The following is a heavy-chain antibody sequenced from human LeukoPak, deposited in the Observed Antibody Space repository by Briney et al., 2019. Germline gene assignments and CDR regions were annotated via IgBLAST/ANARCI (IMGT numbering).Heavy chain of an antibody. CDR1: GFTFNTYG. D-gene: IGHD2-21*02. V-gene: IGHV3-33*01. CDR2: IWYDGSNK. Sequence: SGGSLRLSCAASGFTFNTYGMHWVCQAPGKGLEWVALIWYDGSNKYYADSVEGRFTISRDNSKNTLYLQMNSLRAEDTAVYYCARGKTAFDHWGQGTQVTVSS. J-gene: IGHJ4*02. CDR3: ARGKTAFDH.